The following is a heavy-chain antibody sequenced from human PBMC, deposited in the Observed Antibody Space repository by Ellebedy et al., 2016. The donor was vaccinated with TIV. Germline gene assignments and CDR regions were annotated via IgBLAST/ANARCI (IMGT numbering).Heavy chain of an antibody. V-gene: IGHV3-23*01. D-gene: IGHD6-19*01. Sequence: GESLKISXAGSGFTFSGYSMNWVRQAPGKGLDWVSVISGSGGTTYYADSVKGRFTISRDNAKSTLYLQMNSLRAEDTAVYYCAKDPGGIAVAVVGNWGQGTLVTVSS. CDR3: AKDPGGIAVAVVGN. J-gene: IGHJ4*02. CDR2: ISGSGGTT. CDR1: GFTFSGYS.